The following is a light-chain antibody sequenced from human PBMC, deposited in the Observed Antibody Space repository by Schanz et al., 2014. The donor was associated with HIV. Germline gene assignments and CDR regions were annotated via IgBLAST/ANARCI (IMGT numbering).Light chain of an antibody. V-gene: IGKV3-20*01. CDR2: GAS. CDR3: QQHGSSPFT. J-gene: IGKJ3*01. CDR1: QSVGSSY. Sequence: EVVLTQSPGTLSLSPGERATLSCRASQSVGSSYLAWYQQKPGQAPRLLIYGASSRATGVPDRFSGSGSGTDFTLTISRLEPEDFAVYYCQQHGSSPFTFGPGTKVDIK.